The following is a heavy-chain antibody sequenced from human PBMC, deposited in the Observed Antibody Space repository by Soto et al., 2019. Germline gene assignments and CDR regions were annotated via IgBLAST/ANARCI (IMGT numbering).Heavy chain of an antibody. CDR3: AKAMAQWLVVYFQH. J-gene: IGHJ1*01. CDR2: ISHDGINK. V-gene: IGHV3-30*18. D-gene: IGHD6-19*01. Sequence: QVQLVESGGGVVQPGRSLRLSCAASGFTFSRYAMHWVRQAPGKGLEWVAVISHDGINKYYPSSVKGRFTISRDNSKNTLYLQLNSLGAEDTAVYYCAKAMAQWLVVYFQHWGQGTLVTVSS. CDR1: GFTFSRYA.